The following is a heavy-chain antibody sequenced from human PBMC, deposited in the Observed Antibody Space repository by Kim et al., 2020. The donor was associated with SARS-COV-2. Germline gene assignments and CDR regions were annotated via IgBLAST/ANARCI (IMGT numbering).Heavy chain of an antibody. CDR2: ISYDGSNK. D-gene: IGHD3-10*01. CDR3: AKESGSGSYYAWTYYYYGMDV. CDR1: GFTFSSYG. V-gene: IGHV3-30*18. Sequence: GGYLRLSCAASGFTFSSYGMHWVRQAPGKGLEWVAVISYDGSNKYYADSVKGRFTISRDNSKNTLYLQMNSLRAEDTAVYYCAKESGSGSYYAWTYYYYGMDVWGQGTTVTVSS. J-gene: IGHJ6*02.